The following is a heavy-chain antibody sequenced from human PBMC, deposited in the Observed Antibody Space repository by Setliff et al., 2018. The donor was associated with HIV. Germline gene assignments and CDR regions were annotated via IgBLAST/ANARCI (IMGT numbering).Heavy chain of an antibody. CDR2: ISGYNANT. CDR3: ARAPRGDFWSGKDYFDY. CDR1: GYSFSAYG. Sequence: ASVKVSCKASGYSFSAYGISWMRQAPGQGLEWLGWISGYNANTNYAQNLQGKVIMTTDTSTSTAYMEVRSLTSDDTAVYFCARAPRGDFWSGKDYFDYWGQGTLVTGS. J-gene: IGHJ4*02. D-gene: IGHD3-3*01. V-gene: IGHV1-18*01.